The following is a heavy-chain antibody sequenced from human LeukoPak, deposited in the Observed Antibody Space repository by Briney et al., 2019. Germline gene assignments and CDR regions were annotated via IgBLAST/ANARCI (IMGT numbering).Heavy chain of an antibody. J-gene: IGHJ3*02. CDR3: ARQSTMIVVGIDAFDI. CDR1: GGSISSYY. Sequence: SETLSLTCTVSGGSISSYYWSWIRQPPRKGLEWIGYIYTSGSTNYNPSLKSRVTISVDTSKNQFSLKLSSVTAADTAVYYCARQSTMIVVGIDAFDIWGQGTMVTVSS. CDR2: IYTSGST. V-gene: IGHV4-4*09. D-gene: IGHD3-22*01.